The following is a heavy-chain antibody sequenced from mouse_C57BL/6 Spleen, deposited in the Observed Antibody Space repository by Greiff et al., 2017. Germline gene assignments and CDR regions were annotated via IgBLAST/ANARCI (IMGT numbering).Heavy chain of an antibody. D-gene: IGHD1-1*01. Sequence: EVQLQQSGPELVKPGASVKISCKASGYTFTDYYMNWVKQSHGKSLEWIGDINPNNGGTSYNQKFKGKATLTVDKSSSTAYMELRSLTSEDSAVYYCARGYYYGSSYAWFAYWGQGTLVTVSA. CDR1: GYTFTDYY. J-gene: IGHJ3*01. CDR3: ARGYYYGSSYAWFAY. V-gene: IGHV1-26*01. CDR2: INPNNGGT.